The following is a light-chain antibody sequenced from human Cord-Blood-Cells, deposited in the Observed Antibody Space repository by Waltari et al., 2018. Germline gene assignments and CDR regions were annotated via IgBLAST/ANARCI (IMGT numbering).Light chain of an antibody. CDR1: TSYVGGYNY. J-gene: IGLJ1*01. Sequence: QSALTQPPSASGSPGQSVTIPCTGPTSYVGGYNYVSWYQQHPGKAPTLMIYEVSKRPSGVPDRFSGSKSGNTASLTVSGLQAEDEADYYCSSYAGSNNYVFGTGTKVTVL. V-gene: IGLV2-8*01. CDR3: SSYAGSNNYV. CDR2: EVS.